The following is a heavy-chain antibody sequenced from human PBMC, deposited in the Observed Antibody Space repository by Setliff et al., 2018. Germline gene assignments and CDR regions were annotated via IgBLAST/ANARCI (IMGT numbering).Heavy chain of an antibody. J-gene: IGHJ3*02. V-gene: IGHV4-34*01. CDR1: GESFSNNY. CDR2: SSHSGST. Sequence: SETLSLTCSVYGESFSNNYWSWIRQTPGKGLEWIGESSHSGSTSYDPSLKSRLTMSVDTSKNQFSLILRSVTAADTAVYYCARGRMRGSCSGPSCTYDPFDIWGQGTPVTVSS. D-gene: IGHD2-2*01. CDR3: ARGRMRGSCSGPSCTYDPFDI.